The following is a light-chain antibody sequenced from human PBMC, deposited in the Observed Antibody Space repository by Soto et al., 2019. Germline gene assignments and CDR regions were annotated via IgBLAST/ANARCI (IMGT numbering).Light chain of an antibody. J-gene: IGKJ4*01. CDR1: HSVSRSY. V-gene: IGKV3-20*01. CDR2: GAS. CDR3: QHYGSSRRT. Sequence: EIVLTQSPGTLSLSPGERATLSCRVSHSVSRSYLAWYQQKPGQAPRLLMYGASSRATGIPDRFSGGGSRTDFTLTISRLEPEDSAVYYCQHYGSSRRTFGGGTKVDIK.